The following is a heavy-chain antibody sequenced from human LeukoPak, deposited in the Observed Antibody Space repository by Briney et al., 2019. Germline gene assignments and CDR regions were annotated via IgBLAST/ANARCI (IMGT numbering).Heavy chain of an antibody. CDR2: IKQDGSEK. CDR1: GFTVSNHW. Sequence: GGSLRLSCAASGFTVSNHWLSWVRQTPGKGLEWVANIKQDGSEKYYVDSVKGRFTISRDNAKNSLYLQMNSLRAEDTAVYYCATFDDFWSGYPEGGYWGQGTLVTVSS. D-gene: IGHD3-3*01. CDR3: ATFDDFWSGYPEGGY. V-gene: IGHV3-7*01. J-gene: IGHJ4*02.